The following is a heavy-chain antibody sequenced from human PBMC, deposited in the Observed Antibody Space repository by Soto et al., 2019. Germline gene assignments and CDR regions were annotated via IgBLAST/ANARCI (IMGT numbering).Heavy chain of an antibody. CDR3: ARELVVPAATSHYYYCMDG. CDR2: LIPIFGTA. CDR1: GGPFSSSA. V-gene: IGHV1-69*13. Sequence: SEKASCKASGGPFSSSAINWVRQAPGKGLESMGGLIPIFGTANYAQKFEVRVTITADESTSTAYMELSSLRSEDTAVYYCARELVVPAATSHYYYCMDGWGQGTTGAVSS. D-gene: IGHD2-2*01. J-gene: IGHJ6*01.